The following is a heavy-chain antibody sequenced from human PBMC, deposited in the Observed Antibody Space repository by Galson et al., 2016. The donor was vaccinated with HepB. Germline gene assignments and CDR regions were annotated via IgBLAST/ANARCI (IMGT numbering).Heavy chain of an antibody. J-gene: IGHJ4*02. V-gene: IGHV3-15*07. CDR3: TTDLYYYDSSVFYYFDN. CDR1: GFIFSNAW. D-gene: IGHD3-22*01. CDR2: IKRKADGGTT. Sequence: SLRLSCAASGFIFSNAWINWVRQAPGKGLEWVGRIKRKADGGTTDYAAPVKDRFTMSRDDSKNTLYLQMNSLNSVDTGVYYCTTDLYYYDSSVFYYFDNWGQGILVTVSS.